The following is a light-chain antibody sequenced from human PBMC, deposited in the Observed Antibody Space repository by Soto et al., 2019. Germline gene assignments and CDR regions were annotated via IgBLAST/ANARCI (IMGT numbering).Light chain of an antibody. CDR3: CSYAGSNNWM. CDR1: SSDVGNYNL. V-gene: IGLV2-23*01. CDR2: EDN. J-gene: IGLJ3*02. Sequence: QSALTQPASVSGSPGQSITISCTGTSSDVGNYNLVSWYQQHPGKAPKLIICEDNKRPSGVSNRFSGSKSGNTASLTISGLQAEDEADYYCCSYAGSNNWMFGGGTKLTVL.